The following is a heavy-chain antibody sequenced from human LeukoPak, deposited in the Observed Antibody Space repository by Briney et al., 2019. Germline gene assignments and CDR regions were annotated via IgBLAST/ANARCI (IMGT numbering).Heavy chain of an antibody. D-gene: IGHD2-2*01. CDR1: GFAFNAYW. Sequence: PGGSLRLSCAASGFAFNAYWMHWVRQAPGEGLVWVSRINGDGSSTIYADSVKGRFTVSRDNAKNTLYLQMNSLRAEDTAVYYCARDTHYAPVDPWGQGTLVTVSS. J-gene: IGHJ5*02. CDR3: ARDTHYAPVDP. CDR2: INGDGSST. V-gene: IGHV3-74*01.